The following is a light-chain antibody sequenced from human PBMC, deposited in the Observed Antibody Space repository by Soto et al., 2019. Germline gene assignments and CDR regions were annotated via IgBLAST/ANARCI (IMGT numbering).Light chain of an antibody. J-gene: IGLJ3*02. CDR2: DVS. CDR3: CSYAGSYSWV. CDR1: GSDVGAYKY. V-gene: IGLV2-11*01. Sequence: QSVLTQPRSVSRSPGQSVTISCTGTGSDVGAYKYVSWYQQHPGKAPKFIIYDVSERPSGVPDRFSGSKSGDTASLTISGLQVEDEADYYCCSYAGSYSWVFGGGTKLTVL.